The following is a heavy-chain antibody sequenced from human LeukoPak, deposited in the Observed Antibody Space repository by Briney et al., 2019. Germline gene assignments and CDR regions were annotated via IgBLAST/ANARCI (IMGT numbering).Heavy chain of an antibody. Sequence: GASVKVSCKASGFTFSSYYIHWVRQAPGQGLEWMGIINPSGGNRNYAHKFQGRVTMTSDMSTNTVYMVLSSLRPEDTAVYYCARDRSGSYPAFDYWGQGTLVTVSS. J-gene: IGHJ4*02. CDR3: ARDRSGSYPAFDY. V-gene: IGHV1-46*01. CDR2: INPSGGNR. D-gene: IGHD1-26*01. CDR1: GFTFSSYY.